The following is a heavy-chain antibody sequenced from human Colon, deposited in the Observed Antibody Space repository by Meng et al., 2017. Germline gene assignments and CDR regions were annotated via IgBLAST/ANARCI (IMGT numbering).Heavy chain of an antibody. V-gene: IGHV5-51*01. D-gene: IGHD5-24*01. Sequence: GESLKISCKGSGYSFFGYWIGWVRQMPGKGLEWMWMVYPDDSKTRYSPTFQGQVTMSVDKSISTAYLQWGSLEASDTAMYFCARLSCSIELSKTCLDYWGQGTLVTVSS. CDR2: VYPDDSKT. J-gene: IGHJ4*02. CDR3: ARLSCSIELSKTCLDY. CDR1: GYSFFGYW.